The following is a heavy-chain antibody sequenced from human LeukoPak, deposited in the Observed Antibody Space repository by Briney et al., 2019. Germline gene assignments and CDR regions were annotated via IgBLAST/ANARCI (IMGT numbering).Heavy chain of an antibody. CDR1: GYTFTRYG. Sequence: ASVKVSCKASGYTFTRYGISWVRQAPGQGLEWMGWISAYNGNTNYAQKLQGRVTMTTDTSTSTAYMELRSLRSDDTAVYYCARVEGGPHSRAMVDYWGQGTLVTVSS. D-gene: IGHD5-18*01. J-gene: IGHJ4*02. V-gene: IGHV1-18*01. CDR3: ARVEGGPHSRAMVDY. CDR2: ISAYNGNT.